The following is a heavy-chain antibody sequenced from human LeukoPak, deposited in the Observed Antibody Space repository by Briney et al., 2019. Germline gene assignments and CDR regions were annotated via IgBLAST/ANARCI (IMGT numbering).Heavy chain of an antibody. V-gene: IGHV4-61*02. J-gene: IGHJ4*02. CDR2: IYTSGST. D-gene: IGHD3-22*01. Sequence: SETLSLTCTVSGGSISSGSYYWSWIRQPAGKGLEWIGRIYTSGSTNYNPSLKSRVTISVDTSKNQFSLKLSSVTAADTAVYYCARGPGYYYDSSGYQNPSYYFDYWGQGTLVTVSP. CDR1: GGSISSGSYY. CDR3: ARGPGYYYDSSGYQNPSYYFDY.